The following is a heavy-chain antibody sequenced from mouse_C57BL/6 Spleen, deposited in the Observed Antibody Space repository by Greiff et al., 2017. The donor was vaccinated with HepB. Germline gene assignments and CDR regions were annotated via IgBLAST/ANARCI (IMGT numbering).Heavy chain of an antibody. CDR1: GFTFSDYY. CDR2: INYDGSST. Sequence: EVKLVESEGGLVQPGSSMKLSCTASGFTFSDYYMAWVRQVPEKGLEWVANINYDGSSTYYLDSLKSRFIISRDNAKNILYLQMSSLKSEDTATYYCARQTAQATFYAMDYWGQGTSVTVSS. V-gene: IGHV5-16*01. CDR3: ARQTAQATFYAMDY. J-gene: IGHJ4*01. D-gene: IGHD3-2*02.